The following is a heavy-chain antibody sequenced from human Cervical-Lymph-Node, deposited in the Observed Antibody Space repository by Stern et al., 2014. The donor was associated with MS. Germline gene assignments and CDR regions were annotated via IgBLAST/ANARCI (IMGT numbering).Heavy chain of an antibody. V-gene: IGHV1-69*01. CDR1: GGTFRSYA. CDR3: ARVMVGARGNGGPYFDY. J-gene: IGHJ4*02. Sequence: QVQLVQSGAEVKKPGSSVKVSCKDSGGTFRSYAISWVRQAPGQGLECMGGIIPIFGTANYAQKFQGRVTITADESTSTAYMELSSLRSEDTAVYYCARVMVGARGNGGPYFDYWGQGTLVTVSS. D-gene: IGHD1-26*01. CDR2: IIPIFGTA.